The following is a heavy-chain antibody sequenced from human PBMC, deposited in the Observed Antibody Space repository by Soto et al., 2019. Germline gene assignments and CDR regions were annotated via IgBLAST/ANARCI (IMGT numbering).Heavy chain of an antibody. CDR1: GDSVSTNSAT. Sequence: QIQLQQSGPGLVKPSQTLSLTCVISGDSVSTNSATWNWIRQSPSRGLEWLGRTYPRSKWYNEYAVSVKSRIAIRPDTSKTLFSLQLSSVTPEDTAVYFCARAAVAFDAFDLWGQGTVVTVSS. J-gene: IGHJ3*01. V-gene: IGHV6-1*01. CDR2: TYPRSKWYN. CDR3: ARAAVAFDAFDL. D-gene: IGHD2-15*01.